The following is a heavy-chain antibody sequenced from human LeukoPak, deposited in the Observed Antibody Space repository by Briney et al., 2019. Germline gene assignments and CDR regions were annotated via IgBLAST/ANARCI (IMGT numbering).Heavy chain of an antibody. CDR2: ISGGGGST. CDR1: GFTFSSYA. D-gene: IGHD2-2*01. CDR3: AKDGKFCSSSGCFAQADY. V-gene: IGHV3-23*01. J-gene: IGHJ4*02. Sequence: GGSLRLSCAASGFTFSSYAMSWVRRAPGRGLEWVSAISGGGGSTYYADSVKGRFTISRDNSKNTLYLQMNSLRAEDTAVYYCAKDGKFCSSSGCFAQADYWGQGTLVTVSS.